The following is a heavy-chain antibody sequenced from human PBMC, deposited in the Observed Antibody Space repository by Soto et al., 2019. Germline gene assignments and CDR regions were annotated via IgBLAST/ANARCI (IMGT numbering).Heavy chain of an antibody. CDR2: MNPNSGNT. CDR1: GYTFTSYD. Sequence: QVQLVQSGAEVKKPGASVKVSCKASGYTFTSYDINWVRQATGQGREWMGWMNPNSGNTGYAQKFQGRVTRTRNTTISQAYMELSSLRSEETAVYYCARGGGIMITFGGVIAMNPFDYWGQGTLVTVSS. J-gene: IGHJ4*02. V-gene: IGHV1-8*01. D-gene: IGHD3-16*02. CDR3: ARGGGIMITFGGVIAMNPFDY.